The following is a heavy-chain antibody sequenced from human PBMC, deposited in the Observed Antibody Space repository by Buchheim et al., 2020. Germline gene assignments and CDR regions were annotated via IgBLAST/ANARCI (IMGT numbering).Heavy chain of an antibody. CDR3: ARGSFSEYSYGSLPQLLGDI. CDR2: IGTAGDT. CDR1: GFTFSSYD. Sequence: EVQLVESGGGLVQPGGSLRLSCAASGFTFSSYDMHWVRQATGKGLEWVSAIGTAGDTYYPGSVKGRFTISRENAKNSLYLQMNSLRAGDTAVYYCARGSFSEYSYGSLPQLLGDIWGQGT. J-gene: IGHJ3*02. V-gene: IGHV3-13*04. D-gene: IGHD5-18*01.